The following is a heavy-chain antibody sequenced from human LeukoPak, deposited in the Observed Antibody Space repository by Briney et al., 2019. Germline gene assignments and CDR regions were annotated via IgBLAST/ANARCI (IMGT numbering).Heavy chain of an antibody. J-gene: IGHJ4*02. CDR3: ARGSHQDYFGSMTYLFDY. D-gene: IGHD3-10*01. CDR2: ISHDGRNK. V-gene: IGHV3-30*04. CDR1: GFTFSSYT. Sequence: GRSLRLSCAASGFTFSSYTIHWVRQAPGKGLEWVTLISHDGRNKNYADSVKGRFTISRDNSKKTLYLEVNSLRPEDTAVYYCARGSHQDYFGSMTYLFDYWRQGILVTVSS.